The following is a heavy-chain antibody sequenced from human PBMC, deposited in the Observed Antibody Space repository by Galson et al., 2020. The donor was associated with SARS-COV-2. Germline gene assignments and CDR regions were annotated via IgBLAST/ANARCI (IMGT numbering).Heavy chain of an antibody. CDR3: ARLHYGEYAPEAFDI. Sequence: SETLSLTCAVSGGSISGTNYFWSWIRQPAGKGLEWIGRIHSGGSTNYNPSLKSRVAISVDTSKNQFSLRLSSVTAADTAVYYCARLHYGEYAPEAFDIWGPGTRVTVAS. CDR2: IHSGGST. CDR1: GGSISGTNYF. V-gene: IGHV4-61*02. J-gene: IGHJ3*02. D-gene: IGHD4-17*01.